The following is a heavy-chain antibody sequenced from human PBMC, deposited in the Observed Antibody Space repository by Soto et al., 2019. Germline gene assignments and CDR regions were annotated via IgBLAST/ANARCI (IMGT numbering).Heavy chain of an antibody. J-gene: IGHJ3*02. V-gene: IGHV1-2*04. CDR1: GYTFTGYY. Sequence: GASVKVSCKASGYTFTGYYMHWVRQAPGQGLEWMGWINPNSGDTNYAQKFQGWVTMTRDTSISTAYMELSRLRSDDTAVYYCARASVSRFGAFDIWGQGTMVTVSS. D-gene: IGHD3-10*02. CDR2: INPNSGDT. CDR3: ARASVSRFGAFDI.